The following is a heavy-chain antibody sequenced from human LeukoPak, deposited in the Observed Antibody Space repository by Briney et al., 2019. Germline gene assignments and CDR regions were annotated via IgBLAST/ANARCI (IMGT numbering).Heavy chain of an antibody. J-gene: IGHJ4*02. CDR3: AKGSYYYDSADYFDY. CDR1: GFTFSSYG. V-gene: IGHV3-30*02. Sequence: GGSLRLSCAASGFTFSSYGMHWIRQDPGKGLEWVAFMRYGESDTYYKDSVKGRVTISRDNSKNTLYLQMNSLRAEDTAVYHCAKGSYYYDSADYFDYWGQGTLVTVSS. D-gene: IGHD3-22*01. CDR2: MRYGESDT.